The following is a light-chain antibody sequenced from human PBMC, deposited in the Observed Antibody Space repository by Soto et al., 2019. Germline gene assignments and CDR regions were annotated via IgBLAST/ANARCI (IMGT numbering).Light chain of an antibody. CDR2: AAS. V-gene: IGKV1-39*01. Sequence: DIQLTQSPSSLSASVGDRVSVTCRASQSISTLLNWYQQRPGEAPNPLIYAASSRQSGVPSRFSGSGSGADFTLTIGSLQPEDFATYYCQQSYTTPRTFGQGTKVEVK. CDR1: QSISTL. J-gene: IGKJ1*01. CDR3: QQSYTTPRT.